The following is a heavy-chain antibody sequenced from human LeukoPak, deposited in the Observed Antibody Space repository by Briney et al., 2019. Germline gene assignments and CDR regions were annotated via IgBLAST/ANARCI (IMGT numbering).Heavy chain of an antibody. D-gene: IGHD3-3*01. CDR3: ARDFRSGFPNWFDP. V-gene: IGHV3-23*01. Sequence: PGGSLRLSCSASGFTFSTYWMTWVRQAPGKGLEWVSAITGSGASTFYADSVKGRFTISRDNSKNTLYLQMNSLRAEDAAVYYCARDFRSGFPNWFDPWGQGALVTVSS. CDR1: GFTFSTYW. CDR2: ITGSGAST. J-gene: IGHJ5*02.